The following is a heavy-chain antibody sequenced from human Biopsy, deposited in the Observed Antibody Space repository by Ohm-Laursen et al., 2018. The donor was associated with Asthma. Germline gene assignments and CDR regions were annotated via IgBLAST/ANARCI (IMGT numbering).Heavy chain of an antibody. J-gene: IGHJ4*02. D-gene: IGHD4-17*01. V-gene: IGHV1-24*01. CDR2: HDHEEGGT. CDR3: ASDFPKDYVRYNFQF. CDR1: GYSLTDLS. Sequence: ASVKVSCKIFGYSLTDLSMHWVRQAPGQGLEWMGGHDHEEGGTVNARRFQGRVTMTEDTSTDTVYMELSSLSSDDTAVYYCASDFPKDYVRYNFQFWGQGTLVTVSS.